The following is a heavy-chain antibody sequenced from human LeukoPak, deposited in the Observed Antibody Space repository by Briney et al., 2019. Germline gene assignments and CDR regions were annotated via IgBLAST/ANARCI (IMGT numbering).Heavy chain of an antibody. D-gene: IGHD4-23*01. Sequence: SETLSLTCTVSGGSISSYYWGWIRQPAGKGLEWIGRIYTSGSTNYNPSLKSRVTMSVDTSKNQFSLKLSSVTAADTAVYYCARDLPYYDYGGNSAFDYWGQGTLVTVSS. CDR3: ARDLPYYDYGGNSAFDY. J-gene: IGHJ4*02. V-gene: IGHV4-4*07. CDR1: GGSISSYY. CDR2: IYTSGST.